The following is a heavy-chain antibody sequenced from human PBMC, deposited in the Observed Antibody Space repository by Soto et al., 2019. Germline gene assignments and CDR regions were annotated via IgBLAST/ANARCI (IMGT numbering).Heavy chain of an antibody. CDR2: ISSDGTNR. CDR3: ARAPTSRFDY. CDR1: GFTFGTFA. J-gene: IGHJ4*02. V-gene: IGHV3-30-3*01. Sequence: GGSLRLSCAASGFTFGTFAMHWVRQAPGKGLEWVAVISSDGTNRYYADSVKGRFTISRDNSKNTLFLQMNNLRPEDTAVYFCARAPTSRFDYWGQGTLVTVS.